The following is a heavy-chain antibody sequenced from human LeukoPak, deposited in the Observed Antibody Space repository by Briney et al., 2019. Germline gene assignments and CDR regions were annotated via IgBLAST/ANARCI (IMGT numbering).Heavy chain of an antibody. CDR1: GFIFSSHG. V-gene: IGHV3-30*03. CDR2: ISYDGSNE. CDR3: ARSTFGGIIVIGDY. D-gene: IGHD3-16*02. Sequence: PGRSLRLSCAASGFIFSSHGMHWVRQAPGKGLEWVAVISYDGSNEYYADSVKGRFVISRDNSKNTLFLQMNSLRPEDTAVYYCARSTFGGIIVIGDYWGQGTPVTVS. J-gene: IGHJ4*02.